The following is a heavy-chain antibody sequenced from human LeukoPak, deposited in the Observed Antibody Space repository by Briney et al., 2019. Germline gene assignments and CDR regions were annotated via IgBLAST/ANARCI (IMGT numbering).Heavy chain of an antibody. CDR3: VPSANYYYFDY. CDR1: GYTFTNYY. D-gene: IGHD1-26*01. V-gene: IGHV1-2*02. CDR2: INPKSGGT. J-gene: IGHJ4*02. Sequence: ASVKVSCKTSGYTFTNYYMHWVRQGPGLGFEWMGWINPKSGGTSYPQKFQGGLTMTRDTSISTAYMELSRLGSDDTAVYYCVPSANYYYFDYWGQGTLVTVSS.